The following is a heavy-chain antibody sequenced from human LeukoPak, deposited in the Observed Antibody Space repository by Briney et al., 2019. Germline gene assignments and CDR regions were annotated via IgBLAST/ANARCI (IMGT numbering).Heavy chain of an antibody. CDR1: GGSFSGYY. Sequence: SETLSLTCAVYGGSFSGYYWSWIRQPPGKGLEWIGEINHSGSTNYNPSLKSRVTISVDTSKNQFSLKLSSATAADTAVYYCARRAHYVWGSYRPVGYFDYWGQGTLVTVSS. CDR3: ARRAHYVWGSYRPVGYFDY. CDR2: INHSGST. D-gene: IGHD3-16*02. V-gene: IGHV4-34*01. J-gene: IGHJ4*02.